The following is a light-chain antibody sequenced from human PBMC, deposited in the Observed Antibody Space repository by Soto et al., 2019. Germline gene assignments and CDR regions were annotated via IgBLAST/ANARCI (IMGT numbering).Light chain of an antibody. J-gene: IGKJ1*01. CDR1: QSDGSNY. V-gene: IGKV3-20*01. CDR3: QRDDNSSWT. Sequence: DIVLTQSPGTLSLSPRDRATLSCRASQSDGSNYLAWYQQKPGQAPRLLIYGTSSRAAGILDRFTGSGSGTDFTLTISRLEPEDFAVYYCQRDDNSSWTFGPGTKVEIK. CDR2: GTS.